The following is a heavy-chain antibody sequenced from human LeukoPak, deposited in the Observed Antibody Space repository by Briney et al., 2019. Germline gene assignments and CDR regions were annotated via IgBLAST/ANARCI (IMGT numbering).Heavy chain of an antibody. D-gene: IGHD4-17*01. CDR2: INPSGGST. Sequence: ASVTVSCKASGYTFTSYYMHWVRQAPGQGLEWMGIINPSGGSTSYAQKFQGRVTMTRDTSTSTVYVELSSLRSEDTAVYYCARDGETTVTTFPFDYWGQGTLVTVSS. CDR3: ARDGETTVTTFPFDY. J-gene: IGHJ4*02. V-gene: IGHV1-46*01. CDR1: GYTFTSYY.